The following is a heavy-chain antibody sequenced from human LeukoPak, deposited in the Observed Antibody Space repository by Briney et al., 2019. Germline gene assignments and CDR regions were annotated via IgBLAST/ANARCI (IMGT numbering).Heavy chain of an antibody. CDR3: ARSTSLASVDY. D-gene: IGHD5-12*01. CDR1: GGYFSGYY. J-gene: IGHJ4*02. V-gene: IGHV4-34*01. Sequence: SETLSLTCAVYGGYFSGYYWSWIRQPPGKGLEWIGEINHSGSTNYNPSLKSRVTISVDTSKNQFPLKLSSVTAADTAVYYCARSTSLASVDYWGQGALVTVSS. CDR2: INHSGST.